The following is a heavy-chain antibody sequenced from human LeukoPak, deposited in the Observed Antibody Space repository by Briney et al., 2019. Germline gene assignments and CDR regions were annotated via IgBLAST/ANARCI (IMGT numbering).Heavy chain of an antibody. CDR1: GFTFSGYY. D-gene: IGHD2-2*01. J-gene: IGHJ4*02. Sequence: GGSLRLSCTASGFTFSGYYMSWIRQAPGKGLEWVSYISSSGSTIYYADSVTGRFTISRDNAKTSLYLQMTRLRAEDTAVHYCARGGCSSTSCFWGQGTLVTVSS. CDR2: ISSSGSTI. V-gene: IGHV3-11*01. CDR3: ARGGCSSTSCF.